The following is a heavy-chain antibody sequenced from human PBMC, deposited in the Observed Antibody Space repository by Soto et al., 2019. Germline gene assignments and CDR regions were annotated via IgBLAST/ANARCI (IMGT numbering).Heavy chain of an antibody. CDR2: ISYDGGND. D-gene: IGHD1-26*01. J-gene: IGHJ4*02. CDR1: GFTFSSYG. V-gene: IGHV3-30*18. CDR3: AKDRYSGTYPTDFDY. Sequence: QVQLVQSGGGVVQPGRSLRLSCAGSGFTFSSYGIHWVRQAPGKGLEWVAFISYDGGNDKYTESVKDRFTISRDDSHNVAYLQMSSLRTEDTAMYYCAKDRYSGTYPTDFDYWGQGSLVTVSS.